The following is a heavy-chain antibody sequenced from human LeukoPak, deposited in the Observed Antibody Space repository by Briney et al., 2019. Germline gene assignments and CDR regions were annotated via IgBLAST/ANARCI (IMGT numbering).Heavy chain of an antibody. J-gene: IGHJ5*02. CDR2: MNPNSGNT. D-gene: IGHD3-10*01. Sequence: ASVKVSCKASGYTFTSYGISWVRQATGQGLEWMGWMNPNSGNTGYAQKFQGRVTMTRNTSISTAYMELSSLRSEDTAVYYCARWRSFVSSFDPWGQGTLVTVSS. CDR3: ARWRSFVSSFDP. V-gene: IGHV1-8*02. CDR1: GYTFTSYG.